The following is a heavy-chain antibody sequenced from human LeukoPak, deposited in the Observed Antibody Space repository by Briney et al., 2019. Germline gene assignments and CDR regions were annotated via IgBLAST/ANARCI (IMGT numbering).Heavy chain of an antibody. CDR2: ICRSGSTI. Sequence: GGSLRLSRAAPGFTFSRYERNWVRPAPGKGLEWVSYICRSGSTIHYADSVKSRFTIYRDNAKNSLYLQKNSLRAEDTAVFYCASIAMVRGVIIFDYWGQGTLVTVSS. CDR1: GFTFSRYE. V-gene: IGHV3-48*03. CDR3: ASIAMVRGVIIFDY. J-gene: IGHJ4*02. D-gene: IGHD3-10*01.